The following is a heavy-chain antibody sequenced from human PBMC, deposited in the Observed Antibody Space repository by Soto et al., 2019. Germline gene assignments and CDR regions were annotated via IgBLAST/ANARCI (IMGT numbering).Heavy chain of an antibody. CDR3: ARAMYSSSWRDYYYYYYMDV. CDR2: TYYRTKWYN. D-gene: IGHD6-13*01. J-gene: IGHJ6*03. Sequence: SQTLSLTCAISGDSVSSNSAAWNWIRQSPSRGLEWLGRTYYRTKWYNDYAVSVKSRITINPDTSKNQFSLQLNSVTPEDTAVYYCARAMYSSSWRDYYYYYYMDVWGKGTTVTVSS. CDR1: GDSVSSNSAA. V-gene: IGHV6-1*01.